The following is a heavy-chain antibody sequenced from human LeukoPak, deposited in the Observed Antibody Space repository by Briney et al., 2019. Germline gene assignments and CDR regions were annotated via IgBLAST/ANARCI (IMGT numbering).Heavy chain of an antibody. CDR3: ARALIVATIRGYYYYGMDV. CDR1: GGSISSGGYS. CDR2: IYHSGST. Sequence: SETLSLTCAVSGGSISSGGYSWSWIQQPPGKGLEWIGYIYHSGSTYYNPSLKSRVTISVDRSKNQFSLKLSSVTAADTAVYYCARALIVATIRGYYYYGMDVWGQGTTVTVSS. J-gene: IGHJ6*02. V-gene: IGHV4-30-2*01. D-gene: IGHD5-12*01.